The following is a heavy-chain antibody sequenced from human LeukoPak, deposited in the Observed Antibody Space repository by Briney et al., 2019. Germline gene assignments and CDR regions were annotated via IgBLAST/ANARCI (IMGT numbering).Heavy chain of an antibody. CDR3: ARHYGP. CDR2: IYDSGST. D-gene: IGHD3-10*01. V-gene: IGHV4-39*01. J-gene: IGHJ5*02. CDR1: GGSNRSRYYY. Sequence: SGTLSVTCTGSGGSNRSRYYYWGWMRQPPGKGLEWIGSIYDSGSTYYNPSLKSRVTISVDTSKNQFALKLNSVTAADTAVYYCARHYGPWGQGTLVTVSS.